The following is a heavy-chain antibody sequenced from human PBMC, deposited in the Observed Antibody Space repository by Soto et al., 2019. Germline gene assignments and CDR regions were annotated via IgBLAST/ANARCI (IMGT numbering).Heavy chain of an antibody. CDR1: GFTVSSNY. CDR3: ASTTSSGWPDFDY. V-gene: IGHV3-53*01. J-gene: IGHJ4*02. Sequence: LRLSCAASGFTVSSNYMSWVRQAPGKGLEWVSVIYSGGSTYYADSVKGRFTISRDNSKNTLYLQMNSLRAEDTAVYYCASTTSSGWPDFDYWGQGTLVTVSS. CDR2: IYSGGST. D-gene: IGHD6-19*01.